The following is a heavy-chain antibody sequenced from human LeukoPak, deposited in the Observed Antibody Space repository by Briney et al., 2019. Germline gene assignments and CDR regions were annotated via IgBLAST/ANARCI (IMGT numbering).Heavy chain of an antibody. V-gene: IGHV4-39*01. CDR3: ASPYDTGGYFDY. Sequence: SETLSLTCTVSGGSIISSSYYWGWIRQPPGKGLEWIGTIFYSGSTYYNPSLKSRVTISVDTSKNPLSLKLSSVTATDTAVYYCASPYDTGGYFDYWGQGTLVTVSS. CDR1: GGSIISSSYY. J-gene: IGHJ4*02. CDR2: IFYSGST. D-gene: IGHD3-22*01.